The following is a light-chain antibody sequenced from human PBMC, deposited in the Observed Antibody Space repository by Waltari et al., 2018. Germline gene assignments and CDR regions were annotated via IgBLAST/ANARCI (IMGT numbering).Light chain of an antibody. CDR3: CSYAGSSTFT. CDR1: SSDVGSYAL. V-gene: IGLV2-23*02. J-gene: IGLJ2*01. CDR2: EVY. Sequence: QSALTQPASVSGSPGQSITISCTGTSSDVGSYALVSWYQQQPGKAPKLMIYEVYKLPSGVSNRFSGSKSGNTASLTISGLQAEDEADYYCCSYAGSSTFTFGGGTKLTVL.